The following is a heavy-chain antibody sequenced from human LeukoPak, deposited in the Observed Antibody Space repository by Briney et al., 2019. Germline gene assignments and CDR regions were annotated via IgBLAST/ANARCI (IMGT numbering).Heavy chain of an antibody. CDR3: AKPRYSSSWSFDY. CDR2: ISYDGSNK. J-gene: IGHJ4*02. D-gene: IGHD6-13*01. Sequence: PGRSLRLSCAASGFTFSSYGMHWVRQAPGKGLEWVAVISYDGSNKYYADSVKGRFTISRDNSKNTLYLQMNSLRAEDTAVYYCAKPRYSSSWSFDYWGQRTLVTVSS. CDR1: GFTFSSYG. V-gene: IGHV3-30*18.